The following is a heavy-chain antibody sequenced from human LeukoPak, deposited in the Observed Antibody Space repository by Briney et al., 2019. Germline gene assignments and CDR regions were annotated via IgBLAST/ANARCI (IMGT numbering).Heavy chain of an antibody. J-gene: IGHJ4*02. D-gene: IGHD6-13*01. CDR3: ARDPGVYSSSSPGDY. CDR2: IIPILGIA. Sequence: SVKVSCKASGYTFTAYYMHWVRQAPGQGLEWMGRIIPILGIANYAQKFQGRVTITADKSTSTAYMELSSLRSEDTAVYYCARDPGVYSSSSPGDYWGQGTLVTVSS. CDR1: GYTFTAYY. V-gene: IGHV1-69*04.